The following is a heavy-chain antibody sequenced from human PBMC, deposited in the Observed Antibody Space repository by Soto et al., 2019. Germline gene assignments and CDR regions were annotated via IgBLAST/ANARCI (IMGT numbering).Heavy chain of an antibody. CDR2: ISYDGSDT. V-gene: IGHV3-30*04. CDR1: EFTFSRHT. CDR3: ARDRLRLGELSLLGYFDY. J-gene: IGHJ4*02. Sequence: QVHLEESGGGVVQPGRSLRLSCAASEFTFSRHTMHWVRQAPGKGLEGVASISYDGSDTYYADSVRGRFTISRDNSKNTLSVEMDRLRAEDTAFYYCARDRLRLGELSLLGYFDYWGQGTLVTVSS. D-gene: IGHD3-16*02.